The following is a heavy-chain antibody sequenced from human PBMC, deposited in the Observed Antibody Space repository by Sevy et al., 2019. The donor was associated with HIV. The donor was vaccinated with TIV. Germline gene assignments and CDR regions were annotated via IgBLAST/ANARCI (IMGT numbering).Heavy chain of an antibody. D-gene: IGHD6-13*01. Sequence: GGSLRLSCAASGFNFRSYEMNWVRQAPGKGLDWVSYITSSCGDMYYADSVKGRFTISRDNAKNSLHLQMNSLTAEDTAVYYCAREAAATRGMDVWGKGTTVTVSS. CDR2: ITSSCGDM. CDR1: GFNFRSYE. CDR3: AREAAATRGMDV. J-gene: IGHJ6*04. V-gene: IGHV3-48*03.